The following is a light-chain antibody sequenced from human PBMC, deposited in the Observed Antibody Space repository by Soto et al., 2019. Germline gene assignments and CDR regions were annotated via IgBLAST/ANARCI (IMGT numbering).Light chain of an antibody. Sequence: VYRATLSCSAKQSVSGSYVAWDQQKPGLAPRLLIYDASSRATGVPDRFFCCASGTRFTLSVCGLDLPAFPVYRCLFYRIPSLPFRGGTKVDIK. CDR3: LFYRIPSLP. CDR1: QSVSGSY. CDR2: DAS. V-gene: IGKV3-20*01. J-gene: IGKJ4*01.